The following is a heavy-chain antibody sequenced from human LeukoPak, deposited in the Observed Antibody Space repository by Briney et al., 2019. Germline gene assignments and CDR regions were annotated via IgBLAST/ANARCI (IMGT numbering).Heavy chain of an antibody. CDR3: VRDRAEGRAWVEFDP. CDR2: LYSNGGK. J-gene: IGHJ5*02. V-gene: IGHV3-66*03. Sequence: GGSLRLSCVASGFSVSSYGMSWVRQAPGKAPEWVCLLYSNGGKYYADSVQGRFIISRDNSKNTLYLQMNNLRVEDTAVYHCVRDRAEGRAWVEFDPWGQGTVVTVSS. CDR1: GFSVSSYG.